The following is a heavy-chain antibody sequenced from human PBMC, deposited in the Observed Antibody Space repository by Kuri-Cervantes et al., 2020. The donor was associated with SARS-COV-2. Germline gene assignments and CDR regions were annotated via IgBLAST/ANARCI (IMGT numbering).Heavy chain of an antibody. J-gene: IGHJ4*02. CDR1: GFTFSSYW. Sequence: GESLKISCAASGFTFSSYWMSWVRQAPGKGLEWVANIKQDGSEKYYVDSVKGRFTISRDNSKNTLYLQMNSLRAEDTAVYYCARDPPSEDFWSGYLPPYYFDYWGQGTLVTVSS. D-gene: IGHD3-3*01. V-gene: IGHV3-7*01. CDR3: ARDPPSEDFWSGYLPPYYFDY. CDR2: IKQDGSEK.